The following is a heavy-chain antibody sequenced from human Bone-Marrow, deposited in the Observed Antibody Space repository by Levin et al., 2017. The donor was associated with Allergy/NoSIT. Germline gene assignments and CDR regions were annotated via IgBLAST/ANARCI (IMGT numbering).Heavy chain of an antibody. CDR3: ARATAVSGTTRLDS. D-gene: IGHD6-19*01. J-gene: IGHJ4*02. CDR1: GYTFTDYY. V-gene: IGHV1-2*06. CDR2: IYAKSGDT. Sequence: GESLKISCKASGYTFTDYYVHWVRQAPGQGLEWMGRIYAKSGDTNYAQKFQGRVTVTRDTSISTIYMELNSLKSDDTAVYYCARATAVSGTTRLDSWGQGTLVTVSS.